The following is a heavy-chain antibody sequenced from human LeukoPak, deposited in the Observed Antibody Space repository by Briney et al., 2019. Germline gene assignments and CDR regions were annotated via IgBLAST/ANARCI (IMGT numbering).Heavy chain of an antibody. CDR2: IIPILGIA. D-gene: IGHD1-14*01. Sequence: SVKVSCKASGGTFSSYAISWVRQAPGQGLEWMGRIIPILGIANYAQKFQGRVTITADKSTSTAYMELSSLRSEDTAVYYCARTKPGDYYGVDVWGQGTTVTVSS. CDR1: GGTFSSYA. V-gene: IGHV1-69*04. J-gene: IGHJ6*02. CDR3: ARTKPGDYYGVDV.